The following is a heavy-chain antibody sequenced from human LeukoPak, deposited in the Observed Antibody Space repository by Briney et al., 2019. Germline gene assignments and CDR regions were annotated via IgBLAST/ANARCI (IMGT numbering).Heavy chain of an antibody. D-gene: IGHD3-16*01. CDR3: AMTLSFDY. CDR1: GLDFSAYD. J-gene: IGHJ4*02. CDR2: IGRTGSTI. V-gene: IGHV3-48*03. Sequence: GGSLRLSCADSGLDFSAYDMNWVRQAPGKGLEWVSYIGRTGSTIYYADSAKGRFTISRDNAKNSLYLQMNSLRAEDTAVYYCAMTLSFDYWGQGTLVTVSS.